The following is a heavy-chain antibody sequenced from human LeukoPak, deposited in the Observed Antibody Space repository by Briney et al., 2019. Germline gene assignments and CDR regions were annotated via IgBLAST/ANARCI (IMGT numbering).Heavy chain of an antibody. Sequence: SETLSLTCAVSGYSISSGYYWGWIRQPPGKGLEWIGSIYHSGSSYYNPSLKSRVTISVDTSKNQFSLKLSSVTAADTAVYHCARHRPSADIVVVPAAVNWFDPWGQGTLVTVSS. CDR1: GYSISSGYY. CDR2: IYHSGSS. CDR3: ARHRPSADIVVVPAAVNWFDP. V-gene: IGHV4-38-2*01. D-gene: IGHD2-2*01. J-gene: IGHJ5*02.